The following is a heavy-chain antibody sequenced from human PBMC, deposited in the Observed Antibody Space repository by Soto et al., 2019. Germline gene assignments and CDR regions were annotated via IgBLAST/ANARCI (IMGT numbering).Heavy chain of an antibody. J-gene: IGHJ6*03. CDR2: IDWDDDK. CDR1: GFSLSTSGMC. CDR3: ARILWAAAGTGYYYYYMDV. Sequence: SGPTLVNPTQTLTLTCTFSGFSLSTSGMCVSWIRQPPGKALEWLARIDWDDDKYYSTSLKTRLTISKDTSKNQVVLTMTNMEPVDTATYYCARILWAAAGTGYYYYYMDVWGKGTTVTVSS. D-gene: IGHD6-13*01. V-gene: IGHV2-70*11.